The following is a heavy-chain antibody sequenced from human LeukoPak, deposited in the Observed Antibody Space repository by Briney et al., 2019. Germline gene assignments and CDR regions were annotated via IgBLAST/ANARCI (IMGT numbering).Heavy chain of an antibody. V-gene: IGHV3-23*01. D-gene: IGHD3-10*01. CDR3: ARELFDFDY. CDR2: ISGSGGST. Sequence: GGSLRLSCAVSGFTFSSYAMSWVRQAPGKGLEWVSTISGSGGSTYYADSVKGRFTISRDNSKNTLYLQMNSLRAEDTAIYYCARELFDFDYWGQGTLVTVSS. CDR1: GFTFSSYA. J-gene: IGHJ4*02.